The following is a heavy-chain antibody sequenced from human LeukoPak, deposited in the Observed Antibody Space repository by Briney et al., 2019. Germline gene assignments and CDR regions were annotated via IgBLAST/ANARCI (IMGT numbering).Heavy chain of an antibody. Sequence: GASVKVSCKASGGTFSSYAISWVRQAPGQGLEWMGRIIPILGIANYAQKFQGRVTITADKSTSTAYMELSSLRSEDTAVYYCAREGEVVPAAEYYFDYWGQGTLVTVSS. CDR2: IIPILGIA. J-gene: IGHJ4*02. D-gene: IGHD2-2*01. CDR3: AREGEVVPAAEYYFDY. V-gene: IGHV1-69*04. CDR1: GGTFSSYA.